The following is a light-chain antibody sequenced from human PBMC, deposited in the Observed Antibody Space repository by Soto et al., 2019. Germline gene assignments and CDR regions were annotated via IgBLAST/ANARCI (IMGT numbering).Light chain of an antibody. CDR2: GAS. CDR1: QSVSSSF. Sequence: EIVLTQSPGTLSLSPGERATLPCRASQSVSSSFLDWYQQKPGQAPRLLIYGASSRATGIPDRFSGSGSETDFTLTITRLEPEDFAVYYCQQYSSSRTFGQGTKVDIK. V-gene: IGKV3-20*01. J-gene: IGKJ1*01. CDR3: QQYSSSRT.